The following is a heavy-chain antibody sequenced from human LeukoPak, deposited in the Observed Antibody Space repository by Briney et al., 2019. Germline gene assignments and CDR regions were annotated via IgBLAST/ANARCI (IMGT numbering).Heavy chain of an antibody. V-gene: IGHV1-2*02. J-gene: IGHJ4*02. CDR3: ARGYCSGGSCYLDY. D-gene: IGHD2-15*01. CDR2: INPNSGDT. Sequence: GASVKVSCKASGYTFTGHNIHWVRQAPGQGLEWMGWINPNSGDTKNEQKFQGRVTMTRDTSISTAYMELRRSNSDDTAVYYCARGYCSGGSCYLDYWGQGTLVTVSS. CDR1: GYTFTGHN.